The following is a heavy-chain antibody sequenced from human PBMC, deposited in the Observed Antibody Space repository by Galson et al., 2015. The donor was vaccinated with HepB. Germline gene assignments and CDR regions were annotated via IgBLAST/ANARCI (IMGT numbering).Heavy chain of an antibody. Sequence: SLRLSCATSGFTFSRYTMHWVRQAPGRGMEWVAVISQDGSITHHADSVKGRFTISRVNSKNTLYLQMNSLRTEDTAVFYCARSEPRTWHNFDYWGQGTLVTVSS. D-gene: IGHD1-14*01. V-gene: IGHV3-30*04. CDR1: GFTFSRYT. J-gene: IGHJ4*02. CDR2: ISQDGSIT. CDR3: ARSEPRTWHNFDY.